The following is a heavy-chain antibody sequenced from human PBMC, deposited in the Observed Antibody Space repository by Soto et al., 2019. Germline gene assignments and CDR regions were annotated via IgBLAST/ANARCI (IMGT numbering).Heavy chain of an antibody. J-gene: IGHJ3*02. CDR3: ARDTGHCSSTSCYYFPYFDI. Sequence: SVKVSCKASGGTFSSYAISWVRQAPRQGLEWLGGIIPIFGTANYAQKFQGRVTITADESTSTAYMELSSLRSEDTAVYYCARDTGHCSSTSCYYFPYFDIWGQGTMVTVSS. V-gene: IGHV1-69*13. CDR1: GGTFSSYA. D-gene: IGHD2-2*01. CDR2: IIPIFGTA.